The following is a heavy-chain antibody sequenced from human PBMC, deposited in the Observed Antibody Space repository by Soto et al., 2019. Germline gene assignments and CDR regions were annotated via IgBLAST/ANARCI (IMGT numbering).Heavy chain of an antibody. Sequence: GGSLRLSCTASGFTFGDYAMSWFRQAPGKGLEWVGFIRSKAYGGTSEYAASVKGRFSISRDDSKSIAYLQMNSLKTEDTAVYYCSRGSNWNYDGGAFDIWGQGTMVTVSS. CDR2: IRSKAYGGTS. D-gene: IGHD1-7*01. CDR3: SRGSNWNYDGGAFDI. J-gene: IGHJ3*02. V-gene: IGHV3-49*03. CDR1: GFTFGDYA.